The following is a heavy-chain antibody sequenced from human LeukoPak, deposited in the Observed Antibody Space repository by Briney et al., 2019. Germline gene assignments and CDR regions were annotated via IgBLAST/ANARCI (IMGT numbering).Heavy chain of an antibody. J-gene: IGHJ4*02. V-gene: IGHV4-31*03. CDR2: IYYSGST. Sequence: SETLSLTCTVSGGSISSGGYYWSWIRQHPGKGLEWIGYIYYSGSTYYNPSLKSRVTISVDTSKNQLSLKLSSVTAADTAVYYCARSDYGDYSHLFDYWGQGTLVTVSS. D-gene: IGHD4-17*01. CDR1: GGSISSGGYY. CDR3: ARSDYGDYSHLFDY.